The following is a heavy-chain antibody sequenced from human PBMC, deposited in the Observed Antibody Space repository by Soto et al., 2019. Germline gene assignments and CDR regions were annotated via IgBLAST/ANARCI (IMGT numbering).Heavy chain of an antibody. Sequence: EVQLVESGGGLVQPGRSLRLSCVASGFSFGDYGMHWVRQAPGRGPEWVSGISWNSGNIGYAETVKGRFTISRDNAKNSLYLQMNSLRAEDTALYYCVKDGLTSVFGLVHDGSDLWGHGTMVTVSS. CDR3: VKDGLTSVFGLVHDGSDL. J-gene: IGHJ3*01. D-gene: IGHD3-3*01. CDR1: GFSFGDYG. V-gene: IGHV3-9*01. CDR2: ISWNSGNI.